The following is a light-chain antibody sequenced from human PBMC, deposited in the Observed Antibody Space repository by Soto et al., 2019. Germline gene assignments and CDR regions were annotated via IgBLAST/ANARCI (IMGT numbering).Light chain of an antibody. CDR1: QSVSSSY. CDR3: QQYGSSPPGA. J-gene: IGKJ3*01. V-gene: IGKV3-20*01. Sequence: EIVLTQSPGTLSLSPGERATLSCRASQSVSSSYLAWYQQKPGQAPRLLIYDTSSRATGIPDRFSGSGSGTDFTLTISRLEPEDFAVYYCQQYGSSPPGAFGPGTKVDIK. CDR2: DTS.